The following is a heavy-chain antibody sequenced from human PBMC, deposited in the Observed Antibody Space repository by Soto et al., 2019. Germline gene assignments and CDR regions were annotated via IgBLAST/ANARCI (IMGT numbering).Heavy chain of an antibody. D-gene: IGHD2-2*01. V-gene: IGHV4-34*01. CDR3: ARLGGYCSGTSCYGYYGMDV. CDR2: INHSGST. Sequence: SETLSLTCAVYGGSFSGYYWSWIRQPPGKGLEWIGEINHSGSTYYNPSLKSRVTISVDTSKNQFSLKVSSVTAADTAVYYCARLGGYCSGTSCYGYYGMDVWGQGTTVTVSS. J-gene: IGHJ6*02. CDR1: GGSFSGYY.